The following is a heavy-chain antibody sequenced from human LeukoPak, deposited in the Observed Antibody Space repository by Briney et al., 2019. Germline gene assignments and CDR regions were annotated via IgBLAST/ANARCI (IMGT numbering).Heavy chain of an antibody. Sequence: SETLSLTCTVSGYSISSGYYWGWIRQPPGKGLEWIGSIYHSGSTYYNPSLKSRVTISVDTSKNQFSLKLSSVTAADTAVYYCVGLGTMDVWGKGTTVTVSS. CDR3: VGLGTMDV. V-gene: IGHV4-38-2*02. CDR2: IYHSGST. J-gene: IGHJ6*03. CDR1: GYSISSGYY. D-gene: IGHD3-10*01.